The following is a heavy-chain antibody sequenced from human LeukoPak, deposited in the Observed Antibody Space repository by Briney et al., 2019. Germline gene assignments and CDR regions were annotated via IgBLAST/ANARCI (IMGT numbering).Heavy chain of an antibody. CDR1: GGSISSSNW. CDR2: IFQSGTT. V-gene: IGHV4-4*02. CDR3: ARVPFDTNSYYYYYGMDV. D-gene: IGHD2-8*01. J-gene: IGHJ6*02. Sequence: SETLSLTCAVSGGSISSSNWWSWVRQPPGKGLEWIGEIFQSGTTNYNPSLKSRVTISVDKSKNQFSLKLTSVIAADTAVYYCARVPFDTNSYYYYYGMDVWGQGTTVTVSS.